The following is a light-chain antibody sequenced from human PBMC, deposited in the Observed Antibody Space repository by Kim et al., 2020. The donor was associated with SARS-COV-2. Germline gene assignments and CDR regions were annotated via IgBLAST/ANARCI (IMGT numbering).Light chain of an antibody. Sequence: GQPASISCRSSQSLVYSDGNTYLTWFHQRPGQSPRRLVYKVSSRYSGVQDRFSGSGSGTDFTLKISFFFNDAATTDIYTRAYT. J-gene: IGKJ2*01. CDR1: QSLVYSDGNTY. CDR2: KVS. CDR3: TRAYT. V-gene: IGKV2-30*01.